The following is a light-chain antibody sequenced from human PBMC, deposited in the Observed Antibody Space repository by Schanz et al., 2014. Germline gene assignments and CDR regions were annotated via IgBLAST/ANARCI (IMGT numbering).Light chain of an antibody. J-gene: IGLJ2*01. CDR1: SSNIGAGYD. CDR3: ATWDDSLSALV. Sequence: QSVLTQPPSVSGAPGQRVTISCTGSSSNIGAGYDVHWYQQLPGTAPKLVIFGNTNRPSGVPDRFSGSKSDTSVSLAISGLQSDDEANYYCATWDDSLSALVFGGGTKLTVL. CDR2: GNT. V-gene: IGLV1-40*01.